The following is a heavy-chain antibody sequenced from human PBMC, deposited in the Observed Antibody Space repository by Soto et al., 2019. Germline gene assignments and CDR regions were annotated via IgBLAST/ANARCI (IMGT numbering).Heavy chain of an antibody. D-gene: IGHD2-15*01. J-gene: IGHJ6*02. CDR3: ARAHCSGGSCPSYYGMDV. CDR2: IWYDGSNK. V-gene: IGHV3-33*01. CDR1: GFTFSSYG. Sequence: PGGSLRLSCAASGFTFSSYGMHWVRQAPGKGLEWVAVIWYDGSNKYYADCVKGRFTISRDNSKNTLYLQMNSLRAEDTAVYYCARAHCSGGSCPSYYGMDVWGQGTTVTVSS.